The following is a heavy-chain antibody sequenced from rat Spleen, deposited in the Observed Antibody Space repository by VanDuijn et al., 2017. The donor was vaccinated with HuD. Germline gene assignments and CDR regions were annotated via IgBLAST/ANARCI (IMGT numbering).Heavy chain of an antibody. CDR3: TGGSSIAAISYFDY. Sequence: EVQLVESGGGLVQPGRSMKLSCAASGFTFSNSYMAWVRQAPTKGLEWVATISYDGSSTYYRDSVKGRFTISRDNAKSTLYLQMNSLRSEDTATYYCTGGSSIAAISYFDYWGQGVMVTVSS. CDR1: GFTFSNSY. CDR2: ISYDGSST. D-gene: IGHD1-2*01. V-gene: IGHV5-22*01. J-gene: IGHJ2*01.